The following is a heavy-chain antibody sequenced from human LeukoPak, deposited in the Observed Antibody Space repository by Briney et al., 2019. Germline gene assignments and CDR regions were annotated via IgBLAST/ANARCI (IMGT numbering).Heavy chain of an antibody. V-gene: IGHV1-2*02. CDR2: INPNSGGT. D-gene: IGHD6-13*01. J-gene: IGHJ4*02. CDR1: GYTFTSYG. Sequence: ASVKVSCKASGYTFTSYGISWVRQAPGQGLEWMGWINPNSGGTNYAQKFQGRVTMTRDTSISTAYMELSRLRSDDTAVYYCARDASYSSAAGGGSGFDYWGQGTLVTVSS. CDR3: ARDASYSSAAGGGSGFDY.